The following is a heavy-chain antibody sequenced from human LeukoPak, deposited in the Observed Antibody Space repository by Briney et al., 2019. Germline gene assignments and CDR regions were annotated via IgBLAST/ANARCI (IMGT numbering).Heavy chain of an antibody. CDR2: IYSGGST. J-gene: IGHJ4*02. CDR1: GFTVSSNY. V-gene: IGHV3-53*05. D-gene: IGHD3-3*01. CDR3: AKDRLWRGETAFDY. Sequence: GGSLRLSCAASGFTVSSNYMSWVRQAPGKGLEWVSVIYSGGSTYYADSVKGRFTISRDNAKDSLYLQMNSLRAEDTALYYCAKDRLWRGETAFDYWGQGTLVTVSS.